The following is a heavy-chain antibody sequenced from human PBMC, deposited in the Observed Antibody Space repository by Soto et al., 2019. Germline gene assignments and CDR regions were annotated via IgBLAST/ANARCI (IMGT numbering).Heavy chain of an antibody. Sequence: QVQLQESGPGLVKPSQTLSLTCTVSGGSISSGGYYWSWIRQHPGKGLEWIGYIYYSGSTYYNPSPKSRVTISVDTSKNQFSLKLSSVTAADTAVYYCARTPGAYGDYDDSYFQHWGQGTLVTVSS. D-gene: IGHD4-17*01. J-gene: IGHJ1*01. CDR3: ARTPGAYGDYDDSYFQH. V-gene: IGHV4-31*03. CDR2: IYYSGST. CDR1: GGSISSGGYY.